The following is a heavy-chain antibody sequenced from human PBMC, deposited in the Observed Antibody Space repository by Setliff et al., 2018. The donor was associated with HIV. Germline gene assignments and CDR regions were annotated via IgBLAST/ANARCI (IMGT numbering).Heavy chain of an antibody. J-gene: IGHJ4*02. D-gene: IGHD4-4*01. CDR1: GDSISSGNW. Sequence: PSETLSLTCAVSGDSISSGNWWNWVRQPPGKGLEWIGEVFHVGSTTYNPSLKSRVTISIDTSKNQFSLRLSSVTAADPAVYFCARGTAPRRGTNDGGNYPLDYWGQGTLVTVSS. V-gene: IGHV4-4*02. CDR3: ARGTAPRRGTNDGGNYPLDY. CDR2: VFHVGST.